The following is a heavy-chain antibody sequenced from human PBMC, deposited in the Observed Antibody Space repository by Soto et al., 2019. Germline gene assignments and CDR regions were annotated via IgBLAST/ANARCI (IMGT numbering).Heavy chain of an antibody. Sequence: GGSLRLSCAASGFTFSDYYMSWIRQAPGKGLEWVSYINRSGSTIYYADSVKGRFTISRDNAKNSLYLQMNSLRAEDTAVYYCAREYYDSSGYTRGYFDYWGQGTLVTAPQ. CDR1: GFTFSDYY. J-gene: IGHJ4*02. V-gene: IGHV3-11*01. CDR2: INRSGSTI. D-gene: IGHD3-22*01. CDR3: AREYYDSSGYTRGYFDY.